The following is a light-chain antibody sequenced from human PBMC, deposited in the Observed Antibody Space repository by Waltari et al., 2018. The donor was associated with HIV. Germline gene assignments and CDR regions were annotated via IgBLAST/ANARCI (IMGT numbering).Light chain of an antibody. CDR2: DVS. CDR3: SSYTNSDTVV. CDR1: TSDVGGFNS. J-gene: IGLJ2*01. Sequence: QSALTQPASVSGSPGQSITISCTGTTSDVGGFNSVSWYQQHPAKAPKLVILDVSNRPSGVSNRFSCSKSGNTASLTISGLQAEDEAYYYCSSYTNSDTVVFGGGTKVTVL. V-gene: IGLV2-14*03.